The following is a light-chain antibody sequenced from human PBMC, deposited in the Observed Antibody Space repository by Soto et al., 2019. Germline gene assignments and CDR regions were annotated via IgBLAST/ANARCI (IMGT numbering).Light chain of an antibody. V-gene: IGLV2-8*01. CDR1: SSDVGRYNS. Sequence: QSVLTQPPSASGSPGQSVTISCPGTSSDVGRYNSVSWYQQYPGKAPKLIIYEVSKRPSGVPDRFSGSKSGNTASLTVSGLQAEDEAEYYCSSYAGSNHYVFGTGTKLTVL. CDR3: SSYAGSNHYV. J-gene: IGLJ1*01. CDR2: EVS.